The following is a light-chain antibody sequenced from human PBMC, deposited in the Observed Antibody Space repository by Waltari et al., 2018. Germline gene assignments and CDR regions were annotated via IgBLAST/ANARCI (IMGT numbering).Light chain of an antibody. CDR3: QHSFGNPPWT. Sequence: DIQMAQPPSSLSASIGYRVTISCRAGQFINTYLNWYQHKPGEAPKLLIYDSSTLQIGVSSRFSGSGSGTDFTLTITSLQPEDAATYYCQHSFGNPPWTFGRGTKV. CDR1: QFINTY. CDR2: DSS. J-gene: IGKJ1*01. V-gene: IGKV1-39*01.